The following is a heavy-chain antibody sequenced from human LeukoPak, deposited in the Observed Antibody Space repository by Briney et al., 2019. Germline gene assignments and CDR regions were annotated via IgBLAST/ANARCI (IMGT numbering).Heavy chain of an antibody. V-gene: IGHV3-33*01. CDR2: IWYDGSNK. CDR3: ARTYYYDSSGYYPFDY. J-gene: IGHJ4*02. D-gene: IGHD3-22*01. CDR1: GFTFSSYG. Sequence: GGSPRLSCAASGFTFSSYGMHWVRQAPGKGLEWVAVIWYDGSNKYYADSVKGRFTISRDNSKNTLCLQMNSLRAEDTAVYYCARTYYYDSSGYYPFDYWGQGTLVTVPS.